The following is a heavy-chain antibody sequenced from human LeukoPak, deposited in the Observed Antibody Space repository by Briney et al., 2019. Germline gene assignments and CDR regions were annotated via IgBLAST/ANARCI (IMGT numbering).Heavy chain of an antibody. CDR3: ARNIAARRSDAFDI. D-gene: IGHD6-6*01. J-gene: IGHJ3*02. Sequence: GGSLRLSCAASGFTFSSYAMSWVRQAPGKGLEWVSAISGSGGSTYYADSVKGRFTISRDNAKNSLYLQMNSLRAEDTAMYYCARNIAARRSDAFDIWGQGTMVTVSS. CDR1: GFTFSSYA. V-gene: IGHV3-23*01. CDR2: ISGSGGST.